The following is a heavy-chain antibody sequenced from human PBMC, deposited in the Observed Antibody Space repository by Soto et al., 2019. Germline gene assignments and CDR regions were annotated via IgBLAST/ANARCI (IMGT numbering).Heavy chain of an antibody. D-gene: IGHD6-19*01. CDR3: ARSHWGSGWYNGFDP. CDR1: GYSFTSYW. CDR2: IYPGDSDT. V-gene: IGHV5-51*01. Sequence: PGESLKISCKGSGYSFTSYWIGWVRQMPGKGLEWMGIIYPGDSDTRYSPSFQGQVTISADKSISTAYLQWSSLKASDTAMYYCARSHWGSGWYNGFDPWGQGTLVTVSS. J-gene: IGHJ5*02.